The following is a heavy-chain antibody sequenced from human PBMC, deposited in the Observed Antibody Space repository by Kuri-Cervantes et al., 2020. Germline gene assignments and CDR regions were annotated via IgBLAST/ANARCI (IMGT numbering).Heavy chain of an antibody. D-gene: IGHD6-19*01. CDR2: IYHSGST. V-gene: IGHV4-4*02. J-gene: IGHJ6*03. CDR1: GGSISSSNW. CDR3: ARGRGGWTYYYYYMDV. Sequence: GSLRLSCAVSGGSISSSNWWSWVRQPPGKGLEWIGEIYHSGSTNYNPSLKSRVTISVDKSKNQFSLKLSSVTAADTAVYYCARGRGGWTYYYYYMDVWGKGTTVTVSS.